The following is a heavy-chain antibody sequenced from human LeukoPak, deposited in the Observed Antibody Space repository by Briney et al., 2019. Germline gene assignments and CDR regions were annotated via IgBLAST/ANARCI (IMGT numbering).Heavy chain of an antibody. Sequence: SETLSLTCTVSGGSISSSSYYWGWIRQPPGKGLEWIGSIYYSRSTYYNPSLKSRVTISVDTSKNQFSLKLSSVTAADTAVYYCARHRRGTTIFDYWGQGTLVTVSS. CDR3: ARHRRGTTIFDY. V-gene: IGHV4-39*01. J-gene: IGHJ4*02. D-gene: IGHD4-11*01. CDR1: GGSISSSSYY. CDR2: IYYSRST.